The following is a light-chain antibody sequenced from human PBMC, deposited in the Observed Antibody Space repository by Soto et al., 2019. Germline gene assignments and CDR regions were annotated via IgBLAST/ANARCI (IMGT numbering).Light chain of an antibody. J-gene: IGKJ3*01. CDR3: QQYGSSPIT. Sequence: EIVLTQSPGTLSLSPGERATLSCRASQSISSSYLAWYQQKPGQAPRLLIYGASNRATGIPDRFSGSGSGRDFTLTISRLGPDDFAVYYCQQYGSSPITFGPGTKVEIK. CDR2: GAS. CDR1: QSISSSY. V-gene: IGKV3-20*01.